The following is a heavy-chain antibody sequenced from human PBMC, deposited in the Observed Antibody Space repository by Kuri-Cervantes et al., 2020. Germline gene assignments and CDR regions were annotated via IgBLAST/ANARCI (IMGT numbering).Heavy chain of an antibody. CDR2: IYYSGST. CDR1: GGSISSYY. V-gene: IGHV4-59*12. D-gene: IGHD5-12*01. J-gene: IGHJ4*02. CDR3: ARDPYHSGYDYPVDN. Sequence: SETLSLTCTVSGGSISSYYWSWIRQPPGKGLEWIGYIYYSGSTYYNPSLKSRVTISVDTSKNQFSLKLSSVTAADTAVYYCARDPYHSGYDYPVDNWGQGTLVTVSS.